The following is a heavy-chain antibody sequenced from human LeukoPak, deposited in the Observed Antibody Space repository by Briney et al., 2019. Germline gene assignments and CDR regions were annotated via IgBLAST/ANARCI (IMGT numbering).Heavy chain of an antibody. D-gene: IGHD3-3*01. Sequence: PSETLSLTCTVSGGSISSGGYYWSWIRQHPGKGLEWIGYIYYSGSTYYNPSLKSRVTISVDTSKNQFSLKLSSVTAADTAVYYCARAPLWSGYYLYYYYGMDVWGQGTTVTVSS. CDR1: GGSISSGGYY. CDR2: IYYSGST. V-gene: IGHV4-31*03. J-gene: IGHJ6*02. CDR3: ARAPLWSGYYLYYYYGMDV.